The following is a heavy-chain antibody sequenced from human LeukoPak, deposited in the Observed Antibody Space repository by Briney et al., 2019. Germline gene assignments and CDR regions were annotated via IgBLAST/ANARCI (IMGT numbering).Heavy chain of an antibody. J-gene: IGHJ5*02. CDR1: GYSFKTNG. CDR3: ARLGYASTWSWFDP. CDR2: ISTYNDNT. V-gene: IGHV1-18*01. Sequence: ASVTVSFTASGYSFKTNGISWVRQAPGQGLEWMGWISTYNDNTKYAQKFQGRVTMTTDTSTSTAYMELRSLRSDDTAVYYCARLGYASTWSWFDPWGQGTLVTVSS. D-gene: IGHD6-13*01.